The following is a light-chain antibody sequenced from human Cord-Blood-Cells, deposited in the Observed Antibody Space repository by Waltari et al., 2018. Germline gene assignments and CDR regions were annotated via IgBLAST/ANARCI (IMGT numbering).Light chain of an antibody. CDR2: EVS. CDR3: SSYTSSSTLYVV. J-gene: IGLJ2*01. CDR1: SSDVGGYNY. Sequence: QSALTQPASVSGSPGQSITISCTGTSSDVGGYNYVSWYQQHPGKSPKLMIYEVSTRPSGVSNRFSGSKSVNTASLTLSGLQAEDEADYYGSSYTSSSTLYVVFGGGTKLTVL. V-gene: IGLV2-14*01.